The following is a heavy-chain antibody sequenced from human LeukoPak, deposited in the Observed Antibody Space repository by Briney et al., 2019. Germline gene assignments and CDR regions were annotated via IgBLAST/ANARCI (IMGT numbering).Heavy chain of an antibody. D-gene: IGHD1-26*01. CDR1: GFTFSSYG. J-gene: IGHJ6*02. Sequence: GGSLRLSCAASGFTFSSYGMHWVRQAPGKGLERVAVISYDGSNKYYADSVKGRFTISRDNSKNTLYLQMNSLRAEGTAVYYCAKGSFSPYYYYGMDVWGQGTTVTVSS. CDR3: AKGSFSPYYYYGMDV. V-gene: IGHV3-30*18. CDR2: ISYDGSNK.